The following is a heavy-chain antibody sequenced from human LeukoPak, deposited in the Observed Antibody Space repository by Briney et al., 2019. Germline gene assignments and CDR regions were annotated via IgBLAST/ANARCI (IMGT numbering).Heavy chain of an antibody. CDR2: IKQDGSEK. V-gene: IGHV3-7*03. CDR3: VRAPYYSGIEHYFDH. CDR1: GFAFSDYW. Sequence: GGSLRLSCAASGFAFSDYWMTWVRQAPGKGLEWVANIKQDGSEKYLVASVKGRFTISRDNAKGSLYLQMNSMRAEDTAVYYCVRAPYYSGIEHYFDHWGQGILVTVSS. J-gene: IGHJ4*02. D-gene: IGHD3-22*01.